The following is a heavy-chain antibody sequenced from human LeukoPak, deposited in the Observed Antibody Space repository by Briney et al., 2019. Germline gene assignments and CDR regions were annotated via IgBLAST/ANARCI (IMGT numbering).Heavy chain of an antibody. Sequence: PSETLSLTCTVSGGSISSYYWSWIQQPPGKGLEWIGYIYTSGSTNYNPSLKSRVTISVDTSKNQFSLKLSSVTAADTAVYYCARLRYSSGTNNWFDPWGQGTLVTVSS. D-gene: IGHD6-19*01. J-gene: IGHJ5*02. CDR2: IYTSGST. V-gene: IGHV4-4*09. CDR1: GGSISSYY. CDR3: ARLRYSSGTNNWFDP.